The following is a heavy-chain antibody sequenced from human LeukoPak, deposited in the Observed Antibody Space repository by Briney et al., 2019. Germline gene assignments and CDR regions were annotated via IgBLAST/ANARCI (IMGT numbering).Heavy chain of an antibody. CDR1: GYTFTNYG. D-gene: IGHD3-16*01. CDR2: ITGYNGNT. CDR3: AKAQEGGWNAFDI. Sequence: ASVKVSCKASGYTFTNYGIIWVRQAPGQGLEWMGWITGYNGNTDYAQKFQGRVTMTTDTSTSTAYMELRSLGSDDTAVYYCAKAQEGGWNAFDIWGQGTMVTVSS. J-gene: IGHJ3*02. V-gene: IGHV1-18*01.